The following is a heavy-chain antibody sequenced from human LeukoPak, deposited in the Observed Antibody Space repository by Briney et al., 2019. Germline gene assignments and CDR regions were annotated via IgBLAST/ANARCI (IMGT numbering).Heavy chain of an antibody. CDR2: ISSSSSYI. CDR3: ARKTYYYDSGDYGWFDP. V-gene: IGHV3-21*01. J-gene: IGHJ5*02. Sequence: PGGSLRLSCAASGFTFSSYSMNWVRQAPGKGLEWVSSISSSSSYIYYADSVKGRFTISRDNAKNSLYLQMNSLRAEDTAVYYCARKTYYYDSGDYGWFDPWGQGTLVSVSS. CDR1: GFTFSSYS. D-gene: IGHD3-22*01.